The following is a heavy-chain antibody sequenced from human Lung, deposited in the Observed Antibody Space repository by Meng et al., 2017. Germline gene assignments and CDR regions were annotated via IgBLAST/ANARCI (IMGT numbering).Heavy chain of an antibody. V-gene: IGHV6-1*01. D-gene: IGHD5-18*01. Sequence: HVPLQQSGPGLVTPSQTPSLTCAISGDSFSANSAAWNWIRQSPSRGLEWLGRTYYRSKWYNDYAVSVKSRIIITPDTSKNQFSLQLNSVTPEDTAVYFCASGYGLPSWGQGTLVTVSS. CDR1: GDSFSANSAA. CDR3: ASGYGLPS. CDR2: TYYRSKWYN. J-gene: IGHJ5*02.